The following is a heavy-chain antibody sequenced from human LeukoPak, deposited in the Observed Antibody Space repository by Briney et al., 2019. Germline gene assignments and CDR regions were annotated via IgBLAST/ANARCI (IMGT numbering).Heavy chain of an antibody. V-gene: IGHV3-43*02. CDR2: ISGDGGST. CDR3: AKDIWGGGTN. Sequence: QPGGSLRLSCAASGFTFDDYAMHWVRQAPGKGLEWVSLISGDGGSTYYADSVKGRFTISRDNSKNSLYLQMNSLRTEDTALYYWAKDIWGGGTNWGQGTLVTVSS. CDR1: GFTFDDYA. J-gene: IGHJ4*02. D-gene: IGHD3-16*01.